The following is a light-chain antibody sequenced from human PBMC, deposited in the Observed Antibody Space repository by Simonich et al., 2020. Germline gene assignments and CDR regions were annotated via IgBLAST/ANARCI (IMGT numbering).Light chain of an antibody. CDR1: KSLLHSNGYNY. V-gene: IGKV2-28*01. J-gene: IGKJ5*01. CDR3: MQALQTIT. Sequence: DIVMTQSPLSLPVTPGEPASISCRSSKSLLHSNGYNYLDWYLQKPGQSPPLLTYLGSNRASGVPDRLSGSGSGTDFTLKISRVEAEDVGVYYCMQALQTITFGQGTRLEIK. CDR2: LGS.